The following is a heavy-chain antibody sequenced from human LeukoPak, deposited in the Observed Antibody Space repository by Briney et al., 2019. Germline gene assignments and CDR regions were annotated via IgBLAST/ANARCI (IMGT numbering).Heavy chain of an antibody. D-gene: IGHD1-26*01. V-gene: IGHV4-39*01. CDR3: ARHAHSGSYLDAFDI. CDR2: IYYSGTT. J-gene: IGHJ3*02. Sequence: SETLSLTCTVSGGSLSSGSYYWGWIRQPPGKGLEWIGTIYYSGTTYYNPSLKSRVTISVDTSKNQFSLKLSSVTAADTAVYYCARHAHSGSYLDAFDIWGQGTMVTVSS. CDR1: GGSLSSGSYY.